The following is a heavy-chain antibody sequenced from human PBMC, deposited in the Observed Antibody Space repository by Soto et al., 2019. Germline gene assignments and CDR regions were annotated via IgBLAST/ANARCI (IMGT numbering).Heavy chain of an antibody. CDR1: GYSFTSYY. CDR2: IKPSDGST. J-gene: IGHJ4*02. CDR3: ARDSAPTAMPEY. V-gene: IGHV1-46*01. Sequence: ASVKVSCKASGYSFTSYYLQWVRQAPGQGLEWMGIIKPSDGSTSYTQKFQDRVTIAADTSTNTVYMELSSLTSEDTAVYYCARDSAPTAMPEYWGQGTLVTVSS. D-gene: IGHD5-18*01.